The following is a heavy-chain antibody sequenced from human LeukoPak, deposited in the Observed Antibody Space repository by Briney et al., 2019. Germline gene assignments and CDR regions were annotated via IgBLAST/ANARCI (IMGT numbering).Heavy chain of an antibody. V-gene: IGHV4-59*01. CDR3: ARVQGGYYYDSSGYYHYYYYYYMDV. J-gene: IGHJ6*03. D-gene: IGHD3-22*01. CDR2: ISYSGST. Sequence: ETLSLTCTFSGGSISSYYWSWIRQPPGKGLEWIRYISYSGSTNYNPSLKSRVTISVDTSKNQFSLKLSSVTAADTAVYYCARVQGGYYYDSSGYYHYYYYYYMDVWGKGTTVTVSS. CDR1: GGSISSYY.